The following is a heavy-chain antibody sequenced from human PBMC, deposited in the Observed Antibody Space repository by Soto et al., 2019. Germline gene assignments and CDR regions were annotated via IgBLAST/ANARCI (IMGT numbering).Heavy chain of an antibody. Sequence: QLHLVQSGAVVKKPGASVTVSCSASGYPVTAYYMHWVRQAPGRGLEWMGGINPATGAAKYTQTFQGRFTLTRETSTGTVFMELSGLTSEDTAVFYGARGGGVGVAGSAAFDMWGQGTLVTVSS. J-gene: IGHJ3*02. CDR3: ARGGGVGVAGSAAFDM. D-gene: IGHD3-3*01. CDR2: INPATGAA. CDR1: GYPVTAYY. V-gene: IGHV1-2*02.